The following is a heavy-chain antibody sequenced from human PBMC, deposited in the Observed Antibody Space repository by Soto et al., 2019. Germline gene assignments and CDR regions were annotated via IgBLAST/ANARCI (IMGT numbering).Heavy chain of an antibody. Sequence: QVQLVQSGAEVKKPGSSVKVSCKASGGTFSSYTISWVRQAPGQGLEWMGRIIPILGIANYAQKFQGRVTXTXDXXTSTAYMELSSLRSEDTAVYYCARVPYSSGWYDSNWGQGTLVTVSS. CDR2: IIPILGIA. J-gene: IGHJ4*02. CDR3: ARVPYSSGWYDSN. V-gene: IGHV1-69*02. CDR1: GGTFSSYT. D-gene: IGHD6-19*01.